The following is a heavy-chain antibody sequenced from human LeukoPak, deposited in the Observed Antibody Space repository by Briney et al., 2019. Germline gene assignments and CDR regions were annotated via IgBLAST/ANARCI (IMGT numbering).Heavy chain of an antibody. J-gene: IGHJ6*03. D-gene: IGHD3-10*01. Sequence: SETLSLICAVYGGSFSGYYWSWIHQPPGKGLEWIGEINHSGGTNYNPSLKSRVTISVDTSKNQFSLKLSSVTAADTAVYYCAGSYYYSYYYMDVWGKGTTVTISS. CDR2: INHSGGT. CDR3: AGSYYYSYYYMDV. CDR1: GGSFSGYY. V-gene: IGHV4-34*01.